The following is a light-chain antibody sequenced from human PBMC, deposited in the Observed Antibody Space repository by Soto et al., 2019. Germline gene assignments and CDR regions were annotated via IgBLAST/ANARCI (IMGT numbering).Light chain of an antibody. CDR2: AAS. CDR3: QQLKSSPLT. J-gene: IGKJ4*01. CDR1: QGISLF. V-gene: IGKV1-9*01. Sequence: DIQLTQSPSFLSASVGDTVSITCRASQGISLFLAWYQQKPGKAPDLLIYAASSLESGVPSRFGGSGSGTEFALTISSLQPEDFATYYCQQLKSSPLTFGGGTKVDIK.